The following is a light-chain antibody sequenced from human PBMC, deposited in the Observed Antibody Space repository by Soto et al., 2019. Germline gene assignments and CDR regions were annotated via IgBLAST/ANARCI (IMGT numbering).Light chain of an antibody. J-gene: IGKJ1*01. Sequence: EIVMTQSPATLSVSPWERATLPCRASQSVSSNLAWYQQKPGQAPRLLFYGASNRATGIPDRFSGSGSGTDFTLTISRLEPEDFAVYYCQQYGRSPPWTFGQGTKVDIK. CDR3: QQYGRSPPWT. CDR2: GAS. V-gene: IGKV3-20*01. CDR1: QSVSSN.